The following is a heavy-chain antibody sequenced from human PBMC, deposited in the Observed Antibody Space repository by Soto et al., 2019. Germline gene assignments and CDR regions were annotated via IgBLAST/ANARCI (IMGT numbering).Heavy chain of an antibody. V-gene: IGHV1-46*01. D-gene: IGHD3-10*01. J-gene: IGHJ5*02. CDR2: INPSGGST. CDR1: GYTFTSYY. Sequence: QVQLVQSGAEVKKPGASVKVSCKASGYTFTSYYMHWVRQAPGQGLEWMGIINPSGGSTSYAQKFQGRVTMTRDTSTSTVYMELGSLRSEDTAVYYCARELGEGGGWFDPWGQGTLVTVSS. CDR3: ARELGEGGGWFDP.